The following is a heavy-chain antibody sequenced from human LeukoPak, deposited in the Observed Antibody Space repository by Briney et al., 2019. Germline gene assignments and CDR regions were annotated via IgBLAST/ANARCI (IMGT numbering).Heavy chain of an antibody. J-gene: IGHJ4*02. CDR2: IYYSGST. Sequence: SETLSLTCTVSGGSISSYYWSWIRQPPGKGLEWIGSIYYSGSTYYNPSLKSRVTISVDTSKNQFSLKLSSVTAADTAVYYCAGHNLYSSSWCYFDYWGQGTLVTVSS. V-gene: IGHV4-59*05. CDR1: GGSISSYY. CDR3: AGHNLYSSSWCYFDY. D-gene: IGHD6-13*01.